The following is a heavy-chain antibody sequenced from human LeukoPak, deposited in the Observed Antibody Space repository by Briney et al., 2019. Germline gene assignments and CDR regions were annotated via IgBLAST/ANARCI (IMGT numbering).Heavy chain of an antibody. CDR3: ARDRTVTIDY. CDR1: GFTFNTYS. V-gene: IGHV3-21*01. J-gene: IGHJ4*02. Sequence: GGSLRPSCAASGFTFNTYSMNWVRQAPGKGLEWVSSISTSSNYIYYADSVKGRFTISRDNAKNSLYLQMNSLRAEDTAVYYCARDRTVTIDYWGQGTLVTVSS. D-gene: IGHD4-17*01. CDR2: ISTSSNYI.